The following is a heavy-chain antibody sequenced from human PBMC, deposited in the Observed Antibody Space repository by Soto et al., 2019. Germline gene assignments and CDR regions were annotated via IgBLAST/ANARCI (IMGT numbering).Heavy chain of an antibody. CDR3: ARALPCGRLWFGEGNYGMDV. J-gene: IGHJ6*02. V-gene: IGHV3-30-3*01. Sequence: QVQLVESGGGVVQPGRSLRLSCAASGFTFSSYAMHWVRQAPGKGLEWVAVISYDGSNKYYADSVKGRFTISRDNSKNTLYLQMNSLRAEDTAVYYCARALPCGRLWFGEGNYGMDVWGQGTTVTVSS. D-gene: IGHD3-10*01. CDR2: ISYDGSNK. CDR1: GFTFSSYA.